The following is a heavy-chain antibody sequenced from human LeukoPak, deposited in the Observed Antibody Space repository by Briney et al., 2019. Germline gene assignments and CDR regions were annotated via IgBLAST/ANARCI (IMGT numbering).Heavy chain of an antibody. CDR3: ARPSGFYDYLWGSYSANGAFDI. CDR2: IYPGDSDT. CDR1: GNSFTSYW. J-gene: IGHJ3*02. D-gene: IGHD3-16*01. V-gene: IGHV5-51*01. Sequence: AGESLKISCKGSGNSFTSYWIGWVRQMPGKGLEWMGIIYPGDSDTRYSPSFQGQVTISADKSISTAYLQWSSLKASDTAMYYCARPSGFYDYLWGSYSANGAFDIWGQGTMVTVSS.